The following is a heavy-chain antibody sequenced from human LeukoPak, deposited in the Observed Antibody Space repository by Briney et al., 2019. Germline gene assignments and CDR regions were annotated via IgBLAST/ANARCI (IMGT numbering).Heavy chain of an antibody. CDR1: GGSFSGYY. Sequence: SVTLSLTCAVSGGSFSGYYLSWIRQPPGKGLQWIGEIYHSGSTNYNPSLKSRVTISVDTSKNQFSLKLSSVTAADTAVYYCARAQYNWSDWGKGTLVTVSS. V-gene: IGHV4-34*01. J-gene: IGHJ4*01. CDR2: IYHSGST. CDR3: ARAQYNWSD. D-gene: IGHD1-20*01.